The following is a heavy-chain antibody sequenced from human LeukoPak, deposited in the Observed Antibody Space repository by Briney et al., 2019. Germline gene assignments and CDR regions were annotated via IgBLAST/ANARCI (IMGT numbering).Heavy chain of an antibody. Sequence: GSLILSCATSGFTFTSYSMHWVRQAPGKGLEYVSGISSNGCRTYYANSVEGRFSISRDNSKNTLYLQMGSLRADHMAVYYCARSGGDYWGQGTLVTVSS. CDR3: ARSGGDY. D-gene: IGHD3-16*01. CDR2: ISSNGCRT. V-gene: IGHV3-64*01. J-gene: IGHJ4*02. CDR1: GFTFTSYS.